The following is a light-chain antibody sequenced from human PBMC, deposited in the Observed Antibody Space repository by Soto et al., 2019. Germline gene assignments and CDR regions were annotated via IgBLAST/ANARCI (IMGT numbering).Light chain of an antibody. CDR3: QQYGSSPYT. Sequence: EIVLTQSPGTLSLSPGERATLSCRASQSVSSSYLAWYQQKPGQAPRLLIYGASSRATGIPDRFSGSGSGPDFTLTISRLEPEDIAVYYCQQYGSSPYTVGQGTKLEIK. CDR1: QSVSSSY. J-gene: IGKJ2*01. CDR2: GAS. V-gene: IGKV3-20*01.